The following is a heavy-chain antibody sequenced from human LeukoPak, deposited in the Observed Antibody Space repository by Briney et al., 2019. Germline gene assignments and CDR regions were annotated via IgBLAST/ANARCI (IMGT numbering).Heavy chain of an antibody. D-gene: IGHD5-12*01. CDR2: ISGSGGST. CDR3: ARSSQARYSWFDP. Sequence: GGSLRLSCAASGFTFSSYAMSWVRQAPGKGLERVSAISGSGGSTYYADSVKGRFTISRDNSKNTLYLQMNSLRAEDTAVYYCARSSQARYSWFDPWGQGTLVTVSS. V-gene: IGHV3-23*01. J-gene: IGHJ5*02. CDR1: GFTFSSYA.